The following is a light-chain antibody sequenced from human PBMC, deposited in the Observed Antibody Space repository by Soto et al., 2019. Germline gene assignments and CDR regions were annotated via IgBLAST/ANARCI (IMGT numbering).Light chain of an antibody. CDR1: QSVSSSY. CDR2: GAS. V-gene: IGKV3-20*01. J-gene: IGKJ1*01. Sequence: EIVLTQSPGTLSLSPGERATLSCRASQSVSSSYLAWYQQKPGQAPRLLIYGASSRATGIPDRFSGSGSGTDFTLTISRLEPEDFAVYYSQQYGSSPTWTFGQGTKVDIK. CDR3: QQYGSSPTWT.